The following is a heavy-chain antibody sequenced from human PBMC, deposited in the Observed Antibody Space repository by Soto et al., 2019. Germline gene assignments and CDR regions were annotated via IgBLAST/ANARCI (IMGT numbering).Heavy chain of an antibody. J-gene: IGHJ6*03. CDR1: GFTFSSYW. CDR3: ASRAVCTNGVCYKGWDYYYYMDV. Sequence: GGSLRLSCAASGFTFSSYWMHWVRQAPGKGLVWVSRINSDGSSTSYADSVKGRFTISRDNAKNTLYLQMYSLRAEDTAVYYCASRAVCTNGVCYKGWDYYYYMDVWGKGTTVTVSS. CDR2: INSDGSST. V-gene: IGHV3-74*01. D-gene: IGHD2-8*01.